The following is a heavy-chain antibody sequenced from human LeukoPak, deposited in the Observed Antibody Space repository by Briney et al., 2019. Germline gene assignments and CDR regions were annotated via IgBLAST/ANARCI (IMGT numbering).Heavy chain of an antibody. CDR2: IYHSGST. V-gene: IGHV4-4*02. J-gene: IGHJ5*02. Sequence: PSGTLSLTCAVSGGSISSSNWWSWVRQPPGKGLEWIGEIYHSGSTNYNPSLKSRVAISVDTSKNQFSLKLSSVTAADTAVYYCASGPLSIVVVVAAHSWFDPWGQGTLVTVSS. CDR1: GGSISSSNW. D-gene: IGHD2-15*01. CDR3: ASGPLSIVVVVAAHSWFDP.